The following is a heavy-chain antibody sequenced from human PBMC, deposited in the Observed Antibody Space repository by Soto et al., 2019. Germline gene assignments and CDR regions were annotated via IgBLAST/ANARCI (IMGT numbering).Heavy chain of an antibody. CDR1: GCSISSYY. CDR3: ARSIRDSSGYYYVFDY. V-gene: IGHV4-59*01. CDR2: IYYTGST. Sequence: PSETLSLTCTVSGCSISSYYWSWIRQPPGKGLEWIGYIYYTGSTNYNPSLNSRVTISVDTSKKQFSLQLSSVTAADTAVYYCARSIRDSSGYYYVFDYWSQGTLVTVSS. D-gene: IGHD3-22*01. J-gene: IGHJ4*02.